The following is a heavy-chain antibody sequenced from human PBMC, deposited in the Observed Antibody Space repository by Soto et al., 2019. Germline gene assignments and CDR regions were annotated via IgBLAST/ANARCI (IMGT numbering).Heavy chain of an antibody. D-gene: IGHD2-2*01. V-gene: IGHV3-23*01. CDR1: GFSLGSSG. CDR3: AGSLSPAGYYYYGMNV. J-gene: IGHJ6*02. CDR2: ISGSGGSA. Sequence: GGSLRLSCAASGFSLGSSGMSWVRQAPGKGLEWVSSISGSGGSAYYADSVEGRFTISRDNSKNTLYLQMRSLRAEDTAVYYCAGSLSPAGYYYYGMNVWGQGTTVTVSS.